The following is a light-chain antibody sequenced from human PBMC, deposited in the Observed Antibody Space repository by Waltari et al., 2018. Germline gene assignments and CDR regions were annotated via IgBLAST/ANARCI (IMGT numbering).Light chain of an antibody. CDR1: QSISSW. J-gene: IGKJ1*01. CDR3: QQYNSYPVT. Sequence: DIQMTQSPSTLSASVVDRVTITCRASQSISSWLAWYQQKPGKAPKLLIYKAYSLESGVPSRFSGSGSGTEFTLTISSLQPDDFATYYCQQYNSYPVTFGQGTKVEIK. V-gene: IGKV1-5*03. CDR2: KAY.